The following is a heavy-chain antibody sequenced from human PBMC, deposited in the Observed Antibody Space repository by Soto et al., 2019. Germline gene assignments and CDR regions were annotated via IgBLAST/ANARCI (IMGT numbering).Heavy chain of an antibody. J-gene: IGHJ5*01. Sequence: QMQLVQSGAEVKKPGSPVKISCKASGGTFGNLGISWLRQAPGQGLEWMGGTIPIFDTPHYAEKFRDRVTITADATTTAYLELTSLTSADTATYYCARDREDGSGTKYNWFDSWGQGTLVTVSS. D-gene: IGHD3-10*01. V-gene: IGHV1-69*01. CDR3: ARDREDGSGTKYNWFDS. CDR2: TIPIFDTP. CDR1: GGTFGNLG.